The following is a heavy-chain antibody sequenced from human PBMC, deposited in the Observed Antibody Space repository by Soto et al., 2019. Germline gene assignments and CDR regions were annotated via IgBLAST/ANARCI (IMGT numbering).Heavy chain of an antibody. J-gene: IGHJ4*02. CDR1: GGSISSSSYY. CDR3: ARPHAAAGTPFDY. CDR2: IYYSGST. D-gene: IGHD6-13*01. Sequence: QLQLQESGPGLVKPSETLSLTCTVSGGSISSSSYYWGWIRQPPGKGLEWIGSIYYSGSTYYNPSLKSRVTISVDTSKNQFSLKLSSVTAADTAVYYCARPHAAAGTPFDYWGQGTLVTVSS. V-gene: IGHV4-39*01.